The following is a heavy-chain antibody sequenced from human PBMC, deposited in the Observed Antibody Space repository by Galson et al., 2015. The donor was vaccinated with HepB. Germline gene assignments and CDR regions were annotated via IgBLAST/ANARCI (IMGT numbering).Heavy chain of an antibody. J-gene: IGHJ3*01. CDR1: GFNFRDYD. CDR2: ITSSSNA. CDR3: VRDAYGVDV. V-gene: IGHV3-11*05. D-gene: IGHD4-17*01. Sequence: SLRLSCAASGFNFRDYDMIWIRQAPGRGLEWVSYITSSSNANYADSVKGRFTISRDNAKNSLYLQMNSLRAEDTAMYYCVRDAYGVDVWGQGTMVTVSS.